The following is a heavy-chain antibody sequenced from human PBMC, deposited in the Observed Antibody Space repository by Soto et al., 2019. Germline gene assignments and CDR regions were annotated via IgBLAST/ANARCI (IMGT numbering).Heavy chain of an antibody. CDR3: ARDFYDSVGYTWFDS. CDR2: IHNSGTS. V-gene: IGHV4-59*01. D-gene: IGHD3-22*01. J-gene: IGHJ5*01. Sequence: SETLSLTCTVSGDTSTSYYWGWIRQAPGKGLEWIGHIHNSGTSTHNPSLNGRVTISIDMSKKQFSLKLTSLTSADTAVYHCARDFYDSVGYTWFDSWSQGTLVTVSS. CDR1: GDTSTSYY.